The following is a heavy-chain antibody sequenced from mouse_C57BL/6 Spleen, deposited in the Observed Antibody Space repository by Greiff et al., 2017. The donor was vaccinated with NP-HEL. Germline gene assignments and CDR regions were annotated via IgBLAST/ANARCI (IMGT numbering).Heavy chain of an antibody. CDR1: GFNIKDDY. J-gene: IGHJ2*01. CDR2: IDPENGDT. V-gene: IGHV14-4*01. CDR3: THDYGSTFDY. D-gene: IGHD1-1*01. Sequence: EVQLQQSGAELVRPGASVKLSCTASGFNIKDDYMHWVKQRPEQGLEWIGWIDPENGDTEYASKFQGKATITADTSSNTAYLQLSSLTSEDTAVYYCTHDYGSTFDYWGQGTTLTVSS.